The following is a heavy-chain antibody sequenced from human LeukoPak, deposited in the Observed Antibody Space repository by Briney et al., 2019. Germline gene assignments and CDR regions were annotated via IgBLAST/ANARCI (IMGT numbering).Heavy chain of an antibody. V-gene: IGHV3-33*06. CDR2: IWYDGSNK. CDR1: GFTFSSYG. D-gene: IGHD1-26*01. CDR3: AKSWGWELPQYYFDY. J-gene: IGHJ4*02. Sequence: GGSLRLSCAASGFTFSSYGMHWVRQAPGKGLEWVAVIWYDGSNKYYADSVKGRFTISRDNSKNTLYLQMNSLRAEDTAVYYCAKSWGWELPQYYFDYWGQGTLVTVSS.